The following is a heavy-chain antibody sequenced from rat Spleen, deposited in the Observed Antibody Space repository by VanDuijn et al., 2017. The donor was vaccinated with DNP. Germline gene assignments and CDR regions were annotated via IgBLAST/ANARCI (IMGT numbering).Heavy chain of an antibody. CDR2: IGSAAYAP. CDR1: GFTFSDYN. D-gene: IGHD1-12*02. V-gene: IGHV5S23*01. J-gene: IGHJ2*01. CDR3: TRENFGSFDY. Sequence: EVQLVESGGGLVQPGRSLKLSCAASGFTFSDYNMAWVRQAPAKGLEWVAYIGSAAYAPYYGDSVKGRFTISRDNAKSTLYLQMNSLGSADTATYYCTRENFGSFDYWGQGVMVTVSS.